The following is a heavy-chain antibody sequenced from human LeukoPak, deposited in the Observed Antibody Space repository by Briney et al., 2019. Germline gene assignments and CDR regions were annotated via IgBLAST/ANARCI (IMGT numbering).Heavy chain of an antibody. CDR3: ARGFLVAADRLDS. J-gene: IGHJ4*02. CDR1: GYTFTGYY. D-gene: IGHD2-15*01. V-gene: IGHV1-2*02. Sequence: GASVKVSCKASGYTFTGYYMHWVRQAPGQGVERMGWTNPNSGGTNYAQKFQGRVTMTRDTSISTTYMELTRRRSDDTAVYYCARGFLVAADRLDSWGQGTLVTVSS. CDR2: TNPNSGGT.